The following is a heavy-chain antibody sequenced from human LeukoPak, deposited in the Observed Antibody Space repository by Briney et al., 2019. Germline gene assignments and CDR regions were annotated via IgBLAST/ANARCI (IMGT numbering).Heavy chain of an antibody. D-gene: IGHD2-21*01. V-gene: IGHV1-3*01. CDR3: ARGCGGECPNAEYFQH. Sequence: ASVKLSCKASGYTFTTYAIHWVRQSPGQRLEWMRGSNAGNVNTKYSQKFQGRVNITRDTSTSTAYMELSRLRSEDTTIYYCARGCGGECPNAEYFQHWGQGTLVTVSS. CDR2: SNAGNVNT. J-gene: IGHJ1*01. CDR1: GYTFTTYA.